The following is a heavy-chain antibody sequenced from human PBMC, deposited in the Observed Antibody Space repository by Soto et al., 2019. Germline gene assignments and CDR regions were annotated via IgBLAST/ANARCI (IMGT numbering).Heavy chain of an antibody. Sequence: PSETLSLTCAVSGGSISSGGYSWSWIRQPPGKGLEWIGYIYHSGSTYYNPSLKSRVTISVDTSKSQFSLKLSSVTAADTAVYYCARGLGSSGYYYYYYGMDVWGQGTTVTVSS. CDR2: IYHSGST. CDR1: GGSISSGGYS. V-gene: IGHV4-30-2*01. J-gene: IGHJ6*02. D-gene: IGHD3-22*01. CDR3: ARGLGSSGYYYYYYGMDV.